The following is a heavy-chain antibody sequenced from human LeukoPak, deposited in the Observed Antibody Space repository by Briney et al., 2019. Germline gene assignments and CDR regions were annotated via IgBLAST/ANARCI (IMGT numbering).Heavy chain of an antibody. CDR3: AKGRGDYYYYMDV. CDR1: GFTFSKYW. J-gene: IGHJ6*03. Sequence: PGGSLRLSCVASGFTFSKYWINWVRQAPGKALEWVANANRDGTNKYYADSVKGRFTISRDNSKNTLYLQMNSLRAEDTAVYYCAKGRGDYYYYMDVWGKGTTVTVSS. V-gene: IGHV3-7*01. CDR2: ANRDGTNK.